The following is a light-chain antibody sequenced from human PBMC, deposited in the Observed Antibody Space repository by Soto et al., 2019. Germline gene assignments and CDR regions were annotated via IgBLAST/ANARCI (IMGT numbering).Light chain of an antibody. CDR1: QTISTW. CDR2: KAS. J-gene: IGKJ1*01. Sequence: DIQMTQSPSTLSASVGDRVTITCRASQTISTWLAWYQQKPGKAPKLLIYKASSLESGVPSRFSGSGSGTEFPLTITSLQPDDFATYYCQQYNGFSRTFRQGTKVDIK. V-gene: IGKV1-5*03. CDR3: QQYNGFSRT.